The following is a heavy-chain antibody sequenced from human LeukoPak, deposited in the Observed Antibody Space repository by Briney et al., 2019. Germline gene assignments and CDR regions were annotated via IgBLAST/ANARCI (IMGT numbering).Heavy chain of an antibody. V-gene: IGHV1-69*05. J-gene: IGHJ4*02. Sequence: SVKVSCKASGGTFSSYAISWVRQAPGQGLEWMGRIIPIFGTANYAQKFQGRVTITTDKSTSTAYMELSSLRSEDTAVYYCARAEREQLAQWDYWGQGTLVTVSS. D-gene: IGHD6-6*01. CDR1: GGTFSSYA. CDR3: ARAEREQLAQWDY. CDR2: IIPIFGTA.